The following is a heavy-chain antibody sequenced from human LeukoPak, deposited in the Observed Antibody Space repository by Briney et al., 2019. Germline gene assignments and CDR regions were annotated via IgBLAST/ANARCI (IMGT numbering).Heavy chain of an antibody. D-gene: IGHD2-2*02. CDR3: ARPGYCSSTSCYTGDTPFDP. J-gene: IGHJ5*02. CDR1: GFTFGNYW. Sequence: GGSLRLSCAASGFTFGNYWMSWVRQAPGKGLEWEANIKQDGNEKYYVDSVKGRFTISRDNAKNSLYLQMNSLRAEDTAVYYCARPGYCSSTSCYTGDTPFDPWGQGTLVTVSS. V-gene: IGHV3-7*01. CDR2: IKQDGNEK.